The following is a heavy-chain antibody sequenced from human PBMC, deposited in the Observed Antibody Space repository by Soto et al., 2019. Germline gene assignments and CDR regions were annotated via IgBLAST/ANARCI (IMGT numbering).Heavy chain of an antibody. CDR3: ASGYGDYDRTYYYYYYGMDV. V-gene: IGHV4-31*03. Sequence: SETLSLTCTVSGGSISSGGYYWSWIRQHPGKGLEWIGYIYYSGSTYYNPSLKSRVTISVDTSKNQFSLRLSSVTAADTAVYYCASGYGDYDRTYYYYYYGMDVWGQGTTVTVSS. CDR1: GGSISSGGYY. J-gene: IGHJ6*02. CDR2: IYYSGST. D-gene: IGHD4-17*01.